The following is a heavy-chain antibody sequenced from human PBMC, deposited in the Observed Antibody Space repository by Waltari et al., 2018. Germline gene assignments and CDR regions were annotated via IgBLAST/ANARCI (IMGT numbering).Heavy chain of an antibody. D-gene: IGHD2-8*02. V-gene: IGHV4-4*02. CDR1: GGSISSSNW. CDR2: IYHSGST. Sequence: TCAVSGGSISSSNWWSWVRQPPGKGLEWIGEIYHSGSTNYNPSLKSRVTISVDKSKNQFSLKLSSVTAADTAVYYCASVLGYCTGGVCHPRGGWFDPWGQGTLVTVSS. J-gene: IGHJ5*02. CDR3: ASVLGYCTGGVCHPRGGWFDP.